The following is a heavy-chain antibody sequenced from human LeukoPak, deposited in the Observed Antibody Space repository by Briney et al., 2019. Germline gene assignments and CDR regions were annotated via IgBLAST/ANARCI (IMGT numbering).Heavy chain of an antibody. V-gene: IGHV3-30*04. J-gene: IGHJ4*02. CDR2: ISYDETNK. CDR1: GFTFSSYA. D-gene: IGHD5-18*01. CDR3: AKEPPRGYSYGYEWDY. Sequence: GGSLRLSCAASGFTFSSYAMHWVRQAPGKGLEWVAVISYDETNKYYADSVKGRFTISRDNSKNTLYLQMNSLRAEDTAVYYCAKEPPRGYSYGYEWDYWGQGTLVTVSS.